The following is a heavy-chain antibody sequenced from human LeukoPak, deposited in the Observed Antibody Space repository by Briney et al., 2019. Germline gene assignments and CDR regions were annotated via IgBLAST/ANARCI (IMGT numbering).Heavy chain of an antibody. CDR3: ARDFYYDSSGYYYFDY. CDR1: GGTFSSYA. V-gene: IGHV1-69*06. J-gene: IGHJ4*02. CDR2: IIPIFGTA. D-gene: IGHD3-22*01. Sequence: SVKVSCKASGGTFSSYAISWVRQAPGQGLEWMGGIIPIFGTANYAQKFQGRVTITADKSTSTAYMELSSLRSEDTAVYYCARDFYYDSSGYYYFDYWGQGTLVTVSS.